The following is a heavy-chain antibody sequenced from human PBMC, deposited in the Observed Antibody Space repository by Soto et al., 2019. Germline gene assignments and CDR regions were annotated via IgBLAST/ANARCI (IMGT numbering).Heavy chain of an antibody. J-gene: IGHJ4*02. CDR1: GFTFSSYS. CDR3: ARDQPGYSYGYGLGY. D-gene: IGHD5-18*01. CDR2: ISSSSSYI. Sequence: EVQLVESGGGLVKPGGSLRLSCAASGFTFSSYSMNWVRQAPGKGLEWVSSISSSSSYIYYADSVKGRFTISRDNAXNSLYLQMNGLRAEDTAVYYCARDQPGYSYGYGLGYWGQGTLVTVSS. V-gene: IGHV3-21*01.